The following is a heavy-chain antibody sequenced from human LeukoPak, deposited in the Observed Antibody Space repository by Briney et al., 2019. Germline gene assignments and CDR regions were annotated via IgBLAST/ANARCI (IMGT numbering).Heavy chain of an antibody. D-gene: IGHD3-3*01. CDR2: IYYSGST. Sequence: SETLSLTCTVSGGSISSSSYYWGWIRQPPGKGLEWIGSIYYSGSTYYNPSLKSRVTISVDTSKNQFSLKLSSVTAADTAVYYCARYVSEGDYDFWSGYYTGYFDYWGQGTLVTVSS. J-gene: IGHJ4*02. CDR3: ARYVSEGDYDFWSGYYTGYFDY. V-gene: IGHV4-39*01. CDR1: GGSISSSSYY.